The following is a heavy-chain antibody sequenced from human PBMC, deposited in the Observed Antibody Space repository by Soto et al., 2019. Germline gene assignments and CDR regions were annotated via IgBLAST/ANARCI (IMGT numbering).Heavy chain of an antibody. CDR3: ARPWETGSHMGVYGMDV. D-gene: IGHD1-26*01. CDR1: GYSFTSYW. CDR2: LDPSDSYT. V-gene: IGHV5-10-1*01. Sequence: GESLKISCKGSGYSFTSYWISWVRQMPGKGLKWMGRLDPSDSYTNYSPSFQGHVTISADKSISTAYLQWSILKASDTAMFYCARPWETGSHMGVYGMDVWGQGTTVTVSS. J-gene: IGHJ6*02.